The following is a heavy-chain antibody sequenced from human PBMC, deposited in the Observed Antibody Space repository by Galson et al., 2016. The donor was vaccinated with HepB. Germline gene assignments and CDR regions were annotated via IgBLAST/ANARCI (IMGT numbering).Heavy chain of an antibody. CDR2: IDPSDSYT. V-gene: IGHV5-10-1*01. Sequence: QSGAEVTKPGESLRISCKGSGSSFTNYWINWVRQMPGKGLEWMGRIDPSDSYTNYSPSFQGHVTISADKSITTAYLQWSSLRASDTAIYYCARPSTGYGDYCGYWGQGTLVTVSS. CDR1: GSSFTNYW. J-gene: IGHJ4*02. CDR3: ARPSTGYGDYCGY. D-gene: IGHD4-17*01.